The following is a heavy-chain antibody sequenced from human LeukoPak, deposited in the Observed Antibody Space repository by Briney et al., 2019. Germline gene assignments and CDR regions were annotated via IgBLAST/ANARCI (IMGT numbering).Heavy chain of an antibody. D-gene: IGHD3-16*01. CDR3: ARITFSYYFDY. J-gene: IGHJ4*02. Sequence: SETLSLTCAVYGGSFSGYYWSWIRQPPGKGLEWIGEIHHSGSTNYNPSLKSRVTISVDTSKNQFSLKLSSVTAADTAVYYCARITFSYYFDYWGQGTLVTVSS. V-gene: IGHV4-34*09. CDR2: IHHSGST. CDR1: GGSFSGYY.